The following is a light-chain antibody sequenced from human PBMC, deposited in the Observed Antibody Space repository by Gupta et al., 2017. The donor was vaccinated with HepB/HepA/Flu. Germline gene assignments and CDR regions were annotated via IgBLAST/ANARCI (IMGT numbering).Light chain of an antibody. CDR3: QQHNNWPRT. V-gene: IGKV3-11*01. CDR2: DAS. CDR1: QSVSSD. J-gene: IGKJ1*01. Sequence: DIVLTQSPATLSLSPGERATLSCRASQSVSSDLAWYQQKPGQAPRLLIYDASNRATGIPARFSGSGSGTDFTLTISSLEAEDFAVYYCQQHNNWPRTFGQGTKVEIK.